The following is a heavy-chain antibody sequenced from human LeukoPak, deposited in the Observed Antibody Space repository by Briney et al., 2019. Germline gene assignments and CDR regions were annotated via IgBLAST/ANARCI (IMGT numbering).Heavy chain of an antibody. CDR1: GGSFSGYY. CDR2: INHSGST. D-gene: IGHD1-7*01. CDR3: ARGGGGNWNYYRF. V-gene: IGHV4-34*01. J-gene: IGHJ4*02. Sequence: SETLSLTCAAYGGSFSGYYWSWIRQPPGKGLEWIGEINHSGSTNYNPSLKSRVTISVDTSKNQFSLKLSSVTAADTAVYYCARGGGGNWNYYRFWGQGTLVTVSS.